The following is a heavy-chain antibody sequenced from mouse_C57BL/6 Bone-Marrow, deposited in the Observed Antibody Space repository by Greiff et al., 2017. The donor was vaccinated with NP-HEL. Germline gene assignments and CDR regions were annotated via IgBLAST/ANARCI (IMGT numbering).Heavy chain of an antibody. CDR1: GFSFNTYA. Sequence: EVQVVESGGGLVQPKGSLKLSCAASGFSFNTYAMNWVRQAPGKGLEWVARIRSKSNNYATYYADSVKDRFTISRDDSESMLYLQMNNLKTEDTAMYYCVRHVYYYGSRDYAMDYWGQGTSVTVSS. V-gene: IGHV10-1*01. CDR3: VRHVYYYGSRDYAMDY. CDR2: IRSKSNNYAT. J-gene: IGHJ4*01. D-gene: IGHD1-1*01.